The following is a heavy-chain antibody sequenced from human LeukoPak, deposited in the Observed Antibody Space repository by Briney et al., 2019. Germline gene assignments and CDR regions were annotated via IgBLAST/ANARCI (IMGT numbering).Heavy chain of an antibody. Sequence: ASVKVSCKASGYTFTDYYIHWVRQAPGQGLEWMAWMNPNSGGTSYAQKFQGRVTMTRDTSISTANMELSGLRSDDTAIYYCGYDSSGSDAFDIWGQGTMVTVSS. CDR3: GYDSSGSDAFDI. J-gene: IGHJ3*02. CDR2: MNPNSGGT. D-gene: IGHD3-22*01. V-gene: IGHV1-2*02. CDR1: GYTFTDYY.